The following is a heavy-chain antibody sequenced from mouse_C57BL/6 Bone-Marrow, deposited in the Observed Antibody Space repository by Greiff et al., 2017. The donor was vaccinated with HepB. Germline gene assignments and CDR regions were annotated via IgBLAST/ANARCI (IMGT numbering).Heavy chain of an antibody. D-gene: IGHD2-1*01. CDR2: ISSGSSTI. CDR1: GFTFSDYG. V-gene: IGHV5-17*01. J-gene: IGHJ4*01. Sequence: EVKLMESGGGLVKPGGSLKLSCAASGFTFSDYGMHWVRQAPEKGLEWVAYISSGSSTIYYADTVKGRFTISRDNAKNTLFLQMTSLRSEDTAMYYCARPEGNYDYYAMDYWGQGTSVTVSS. CDR3: ARPEGNYDYYAMDY.